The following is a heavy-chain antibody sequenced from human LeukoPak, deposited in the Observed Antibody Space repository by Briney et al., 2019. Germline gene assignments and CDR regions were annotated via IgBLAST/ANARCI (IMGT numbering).Heavy chain of an antibody. CDR2: INPNSGGT. V-gene: IGHV1-2*02. J-gene: IGHJ4*02. CDR1: GYTFTAYY. D-gene: IGHD1-20*01. Sequence: ASVKVSCKASGYTFTAYYIHWVRQAPGQGLEWMGWINPNSGGTDYAQRFQSRVTMTGDTSISTAYMDLSRLRSDDTAVYYCARGYNWNYFDYWGQGTLVTVSS. CDR3: ARGYNWNYFDY.